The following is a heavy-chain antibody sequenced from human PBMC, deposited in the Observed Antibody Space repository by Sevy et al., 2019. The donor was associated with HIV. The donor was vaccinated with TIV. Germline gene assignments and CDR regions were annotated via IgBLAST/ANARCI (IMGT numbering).Heavy chain of an antibody. CDR3: ARNLAALPNYYYGMDV. D-gene: IGHD6-6*01. CDR2: ISESGGNT. J-gene: IGHJ6*02. Sequence: GGSLRLSCAASGFTFSSYAMSWVRQAPGKGLEWVSLISESGGNTYYADSVRDRFTISRDNSKNTLYLQMNSLRAEDTAVYYCARNLAALPNYYYGMDVWGQGTTVTVSS. V-gene: IGHV3-23*01. CDR1: GFTFSSYA.